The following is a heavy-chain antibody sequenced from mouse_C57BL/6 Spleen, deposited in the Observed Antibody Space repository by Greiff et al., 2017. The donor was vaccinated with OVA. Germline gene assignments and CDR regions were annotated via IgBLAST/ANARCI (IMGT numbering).Heavy chain of an antibody. CDR3: ARDYCSCYADV. V-gene: IGHV1-52*01. D-gene: IGHD1-1*01. CDR1: GYTFTSYW. CDR2: IDPSDSET. Sequence: QVQLQQPGAELVRPGSSVKLSCKASGYTFTSYWMHWVKQRPIQGLEWIGNIDPSDSETNYNQKFKDKATLTVDKSSSTAYMQLSSLTSEDSAVYYCARDYCSCYADVWGTGTTVTVSA. J-gene: IGHJ1*03.